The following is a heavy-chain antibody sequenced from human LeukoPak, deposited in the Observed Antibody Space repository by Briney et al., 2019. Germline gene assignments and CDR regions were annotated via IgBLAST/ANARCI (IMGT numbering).Heavy chain of an antibody. CDR3: AKGHYYGSGSLDY. V-gene: IGHV3-23*01. Sequence: GGSLRLSCAASGFTFSSYGMSWVSQAPGKGLEWVSAIGGRDGSTYYADSVKGRFTISRDTSKNTLYVQMNSLRAEDTAVYYCAKGHYYGSGSLDYWGQGTLVTVSS. D-gene: IGHD3-10*01. CDR1: GFTFSSYG. CDR2: IGGRDGST. J-gene: IGHJ4*02.